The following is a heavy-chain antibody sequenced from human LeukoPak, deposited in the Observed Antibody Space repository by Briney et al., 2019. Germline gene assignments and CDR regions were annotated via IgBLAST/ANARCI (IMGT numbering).Heavy chain of an antibody. CDR1: GGSINNRDYY. CDR3: ARSSGYYRSFDY. J-gene: IGHJ4*02. V-gene: IGHV4-39*07. Sequence: PSETLSLTCSVSGGSINNRDYYWGWIRQPPGKGLEWIGSIYHSGKTYYNPSLKSRVTISVDTSKNQFSLKLSSVTAADTAVYYCARSSGYYRSFDYWGQGTLVTVSS. CDR2: IYHSGKT. D-gene: IGHD3-22*01.